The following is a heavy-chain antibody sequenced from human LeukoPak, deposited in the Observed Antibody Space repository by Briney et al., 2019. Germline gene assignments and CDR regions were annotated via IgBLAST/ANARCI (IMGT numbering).Heavy chain of an antibody. CDR1: GFNVSSNY. CDR2: IYSGGST. J-gene: IGHJ4*02. CDR3: ARTIRDYGLTYFDY. V-gene: IGHV3-53*01. Sequence: PGGSLRLSCAASGFNVSSNYMSWVRQAPGKGLEWDSLIYSGGSTYYADSVKGRFTLSRDNSKNTLYLQMNSLRAEDTAVYYCARTIRDYGLTYFDYWGQGTLVTVSS. D-gene: IGHD4-17*01.